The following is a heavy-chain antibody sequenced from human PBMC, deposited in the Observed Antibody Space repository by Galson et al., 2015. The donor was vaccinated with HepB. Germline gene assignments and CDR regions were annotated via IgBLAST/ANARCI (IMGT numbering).Heavy chain of an antibody. CDR3: ARVTSIYYYNSSYFYYYYGMDV. V-gene: IGHV7-4-1*02. CDR2: INTNTGNP. CDR1: GYTFTNYA. D-gene: IGHD3-22*01. J-gene: IGHJ6*02. Sequence: SVKVSCKASGYTFTNYAMNWVRQAPGRGLEWLGWINTNTGNPTYAQGFTGRFVFSLDASVNTAYLQISSLKAEDSAFYYCARVTSIYYYNSSYFYYYYGMDVWGRGTTVTVSS.